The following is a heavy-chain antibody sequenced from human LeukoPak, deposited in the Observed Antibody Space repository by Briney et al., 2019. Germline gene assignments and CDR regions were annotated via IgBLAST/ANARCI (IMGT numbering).Heavy chain of an antibody. D-gene: IGHD3-10*01. J-gene: IGHJ6*03. V-gene: IGHV4-34*01. CDR2: INHSGST. CDR3: ARSMVQALYYYYYMDV. Sequence: SETLSLTCAVYGGSFSGYYWSWIRQPPAKGLEWIGEINHSGSTNYNPSLKSRVTISVDTSKNQFSLKLSSVTAADTAVYYCARSMVQALYYYYYMDVRGKGTTVTVSS. CDR1: GGSFSGYY.